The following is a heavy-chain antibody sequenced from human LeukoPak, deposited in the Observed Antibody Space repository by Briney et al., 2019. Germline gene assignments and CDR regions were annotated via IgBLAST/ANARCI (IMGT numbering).Heavy chain of an antibody. V-gene: IGHV3-30*18. CDR1: GFTFSSYG. CDR2: ISYDGSNK. D-gene: IGHD3-22*01. CDR3: AKGGPVGSGLIDY. J-gene: IGHJ4*02. Sequence: GGSLRLSCAASGFTFSSYGMHWVRQAPGKGLEWVAVISYDGSNKYYADSVKGRFTISRDNSKNTLYLQMNSLRAEDTAVYYCAKGGPVGSGLIDYWGQGALVTVSS.